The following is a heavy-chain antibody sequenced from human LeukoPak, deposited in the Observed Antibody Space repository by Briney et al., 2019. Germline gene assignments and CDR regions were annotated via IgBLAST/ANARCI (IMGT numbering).Heavy chain of an antibody. CDR3: AKESGKFDY. J-gene: IGHJ4*02. V-gene: IGHV3-43*02. CDR1: GFTFSSYS. Sequence: GGSLRLSCAASGFTFSSYSMNWVRQAPGKGLEWVSLISGDGVSTFYADSVKGRFSISRDNSKNSLYLEMNSLRTEDAAMYYCAKESGKFDYWGQGTLVAVSS. CDR2: ISGDGVST.